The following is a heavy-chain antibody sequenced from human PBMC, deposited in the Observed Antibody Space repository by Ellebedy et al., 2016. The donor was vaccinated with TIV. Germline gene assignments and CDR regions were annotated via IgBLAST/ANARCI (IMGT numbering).Heavy chain of an antibody. CDR1: GGSISSYYW. CDR2: IYWNDDK. V-gene: IGHV2-5*01. J-gene: IGHJ2*01. Sequence: TLSLXXTVSGGSISSYYWSWIRQPPGKALEWLALIYWNDDKRYSPSLKSRLTITKDTSKNQVVLTMTNMDPVDTATYYCAHSDIAARRYFDLWGRGTLVTVSS. CDR3: AHSDIAARRYFDL. D-gene: IGHD6-6*01.